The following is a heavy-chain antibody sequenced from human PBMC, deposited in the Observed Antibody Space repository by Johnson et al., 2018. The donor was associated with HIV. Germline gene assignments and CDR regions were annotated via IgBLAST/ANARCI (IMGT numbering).Heavy chain of an antibody. D-gene: IGHD1-1*01. CDR3: AKATTGSDAFDI. CDR2: ISSSGTIV. V-gene: IGHV3-11*04. CDR1: GFTFSDYY. J-gene: IGHJ3*02. Sequence: QVQLVESGGGLVQPGGSLRLSCAASGFTFSDYYMSWIRQAPGKGLEWVSYISSSGTIVYYADSVKGRFTISRDNSKNTLYLQMNSLRAEDTAVYYCAKATTGSDAFDIWGQGTMVTVSS.